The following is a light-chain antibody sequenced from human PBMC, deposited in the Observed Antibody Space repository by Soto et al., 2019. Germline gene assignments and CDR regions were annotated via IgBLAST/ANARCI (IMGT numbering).Light chain of an antibody. J-gene: IGKJ5*01. Sequence: IVLTHSPATLSLSPWERATLSCRASQSVSSSYLAWYQQKPGQAPRLLIYGASTRATGIPARFSGSGSGTEFTLTISSLQPEDFATYYCQQFNSYPITFGQGTRLEIK. V-gene: IGKV3D-7*01. CDR3: QQFNSYPIT. CDR2: GAS. CDR1: QSVSSSY.